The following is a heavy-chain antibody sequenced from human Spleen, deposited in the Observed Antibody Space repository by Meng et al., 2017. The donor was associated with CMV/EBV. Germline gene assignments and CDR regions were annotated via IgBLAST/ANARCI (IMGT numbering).Heavy chain of an antibody. CDR1: GGSFSGYY. CDR3: AVRGAQGSQHLYFDL. D-gene: IGHD3-10*01. V-gene: IGHV4-34*01. J-gene: IGHJ2*01. Sequence: SETLSLTCAVYGGSFSGYYWSWIRQPPGKGLEWIGEINHIGDTNYNPSLKSRVTISVDTSKNQFSLKLSSVTAADTAVYYCAVRGAQGSQHLYFDLWARGTLVTVSS. CDR2: INHIGDT.